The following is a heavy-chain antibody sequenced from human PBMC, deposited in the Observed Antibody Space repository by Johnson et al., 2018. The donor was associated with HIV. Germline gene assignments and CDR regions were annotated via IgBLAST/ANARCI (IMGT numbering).Heavy chain of an antibody. V-gene: IGHV3-30-3*01. Sequence: QVQLVESGGGVVQPGRSLRLSCAASGFTFSSYAMHWVRQAPGKGLEWVAVISYDGSNKYYADSVKGRFTISRDNSKNSLYLQMNSLRAEDTALYYCAKGEGYCGGDCLDAFDIWGRDNGHRLF. CDR1: GFTFSSYA. CDR3: AKGEGYCGGDCLDAFDI. J-gene: IGHJ3*02. D-gene: IGHD2-21*01. CDR2: ISYDGSNK.